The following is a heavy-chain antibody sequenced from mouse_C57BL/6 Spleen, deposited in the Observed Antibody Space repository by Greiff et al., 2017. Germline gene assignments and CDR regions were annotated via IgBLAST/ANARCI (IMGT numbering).Heavy chain of an antibody. CDR3: ARSGLRVAMDY. D-gene: IGHD2-4*01. J-gene: IGHJ4*01. Sequence: QVQLQQSGPELVKPGASVKISCKASGYAFSSSWMNWVKQRPGKGLEWIGRIYPGDGDTNYNGKFKGKATLTADKSSSTAYMQLSSLTYEDSAVYFCARSGLRVAMDYWGQGTSVTVSS. CDR2: IYPGDGDT. V-gene: IGHV1-82*01. CDR1: GYAFSSSW.